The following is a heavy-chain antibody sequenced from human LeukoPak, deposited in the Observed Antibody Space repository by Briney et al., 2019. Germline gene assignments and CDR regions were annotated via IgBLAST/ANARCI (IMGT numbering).Heavy chain of an antibody. D-gene: IGHD6-13*01. V-gene: IGHV4-30-2*01. J-gene: IGHJ4*02. Sequence: SETLSLTCTVSGGSISSGGYYWSWIRQPPGKGLEWIGYIYHSGSTYYNPSLKSRVTISVDRSKNQFSLKLSSVTAADTAVYYCARGVAAAGPFDYWGQGTLVTVSS. CDR2: IYHSGST. CDR3: ARGVAAAGPFDY. CDR1: GGSISSGGYY.